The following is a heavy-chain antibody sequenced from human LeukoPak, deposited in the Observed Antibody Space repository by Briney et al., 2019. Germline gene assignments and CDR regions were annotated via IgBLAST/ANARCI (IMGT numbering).Heavy chain of an antibody. J-gene: IGHJ4*02. Sequence: GGSLRLSCAASGFTFSNYAMNWVRQAPGKGLEWVSLISGSTGSTHYADSVKGRFSISRDNSKNTIYLQMNSLRAEDTAVYYCAKGPVSALVGATTLDYWGQGTLVTVSS. CDR3: AKGPVSALVGATTLDY. V-gene: IGHV3-23*01. CDR1: GFTFSNYA. CDR2: ISGSTGST. D-gene: IGHD1-26*01.